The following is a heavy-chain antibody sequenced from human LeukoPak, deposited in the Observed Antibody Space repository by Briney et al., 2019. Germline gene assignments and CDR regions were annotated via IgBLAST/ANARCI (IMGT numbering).Heavy chain of an antibody. J-gene: IGHJ4*02. CDR1: GCTFTSYG. D-gene: IGHD3-3*01. CDR2: ISAYNGNT. V-gene: IGHV1-18*03. Sequence: GASVKVSCKASGCTFTSYGISWVRQAPGQGLEWMGWISAYNGNTNYAQKLQGRVTITRDTSASTAYMELSSLRSEDMAVYYCARVAHHDFWSGYYTDYWGQGTLVTVSS. CDR3: ARVAHHDFWSGYYTDY.